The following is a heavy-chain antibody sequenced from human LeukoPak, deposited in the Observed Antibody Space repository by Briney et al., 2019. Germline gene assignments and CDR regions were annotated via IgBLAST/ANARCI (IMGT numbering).Heavy chain of an antibody. V-gene: IGHV3-48*02. J-gene: IGHJ4*02. CDR1: GFTFSSYS. D-gene: IGHD5/OR15-5a*01. CDR2: ISSSSNVI. CDR3: ARGSTIDY. Sequence: GGSLRLSCAASGFTFSSYSMNWVRQAPGKGLEWVSYISSSSNVIYYADSLKGRFTISRDNAKNSLSLQMNSLRDEDTAIYYCARGSTIDYWGQGTLVTVSS.